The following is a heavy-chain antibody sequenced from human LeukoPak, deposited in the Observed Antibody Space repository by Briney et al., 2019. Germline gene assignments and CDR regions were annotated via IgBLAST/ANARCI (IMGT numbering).Heavy chain of an antibody. D-gene: IGHD2-21*02. V-gene: IGHV6-1*01. Sequence: SQTLSLTCAISGDSVSSNSASWNWIRQSPSRGLEWLGRAYYRSTWYSDYAVSVKSRIAINTDTSKNQFSLQLRSVTPEDTAVYFCARGRTYCGGDCYSREIDYWGQGTLVTVSP. CDR3: ARGRTYCGGDCYSREIDY. J-gene: IGHJ4*02. CDR1: GDSVSSNSAS. CDR2: AYYRSTWYS.